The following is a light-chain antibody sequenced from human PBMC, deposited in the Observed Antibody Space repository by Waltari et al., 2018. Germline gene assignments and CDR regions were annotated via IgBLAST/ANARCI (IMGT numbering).Light chain of an antibody. CDR2: DDT. CDR3: HVWDSISDHVI. CDR1: NLGSKS. Sequence: SYVLTQPPSVSVAPGQTARITCGDNNLGSKSVHWYQQKPGQAPLLVVSDDTDRPSGIPERISGSHSGTTATLTSSRVEAGDEADYYCHVWDSISDHVIFGGGTKLTVL. V-gene: IGLV3-21*02. J-gene: IGLJ2*01.